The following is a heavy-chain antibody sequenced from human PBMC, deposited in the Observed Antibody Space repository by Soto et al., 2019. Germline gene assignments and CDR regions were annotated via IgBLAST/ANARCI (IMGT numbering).Heavy chain of an antibody. Sequence: HSETLSITCTVSGGSISSSDLSWILQPPGKGLEWIGYIYYSGSTNYNPSLKSRVTISVDTSKNQFSLKLSSVTAAVTAVYYCASLSYLGDAFDIWGQGTMVTV. CDR3: ASLSYLGDAFDI. CDR1: GGSISSSD. D-gene: IGHD7-27*01. J-gene: IGHJ3*02. CDR2: IYYSGST. V-gene: IGHV4-59*01.